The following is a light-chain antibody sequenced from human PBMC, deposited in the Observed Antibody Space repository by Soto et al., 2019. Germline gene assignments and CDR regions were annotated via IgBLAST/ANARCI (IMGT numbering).Light chain of an antibody. CDR2: GAS. Sequence: EIVMTQSPGTLSLSPGERATLSCRASQSVSSRLAWYQQKPGQAPRLLISGASSRATGIPDRFSGSGSGTDFTLTISRLEPEDFALYYCQHYVERSPITFGQGTRLEFK. V-gene: IGKV3-20*01. CDR3: QHYVERSPIT. J-gene: IGKJ5*01. CDR1: QSVSSR.